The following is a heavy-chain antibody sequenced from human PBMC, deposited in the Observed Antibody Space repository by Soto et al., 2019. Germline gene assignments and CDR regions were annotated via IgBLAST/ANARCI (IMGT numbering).Heavy chain of an antibody. Sequence: SETLSLTCTVSGCPIRSAGYYWSWIRQHPGKCLDWIGYIYSSGSTYYNPSLRSRVTISVDTSKNQFSLKLSSVTAADTAVYYCASHGTVTTPYNWFDPWGQGTLVTVSS. V-gene: IGHV4-31*03. CDR1: GCPIRSAGYY. D-gene: IGHD4-17*01. J-gene: IGHJ5*02. CDR3: ASHGTVTTPYNWFDP. CDR2: IYSSGST.